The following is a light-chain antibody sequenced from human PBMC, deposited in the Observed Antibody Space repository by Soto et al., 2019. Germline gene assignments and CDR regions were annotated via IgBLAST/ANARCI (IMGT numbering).Light chain of an antibody. Sequence: IVLTQSPGTLSLSPGERATISCRASQSVSSSYLAWYQQKPGQAPRLLFYDASSRATGIPDRFSGSGSGTDFTLTISRLEPEDFAVYYCQQYGNSTPITFGQGTRLEIK. V-gene: IGKV3-20*01. CDR3: QQYGNSTPIT. CDR1: QSVSSSY. CDR2: DAS. J-gene: IGKJ5*01.